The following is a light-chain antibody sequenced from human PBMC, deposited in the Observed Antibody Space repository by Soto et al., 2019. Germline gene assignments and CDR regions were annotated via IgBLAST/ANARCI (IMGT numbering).Light chain of an antibody. CDR1: FSNIGSNT. CDR2: SNN. J-gene: IGLJ2*01. V-gene: IGLV1-44*01. Sequence: QSVLTQSPSASGTPGQRVTISCSGSFSNIGSNTVNWYEQLPGTAPKLLIYSNNQRPSGVPDRISGTKSGTSASLAIRGLQSDDEADYYCAAWYDSLNGVVFGGGTEVTVL. CDR3: AAWYDSLNGVV.